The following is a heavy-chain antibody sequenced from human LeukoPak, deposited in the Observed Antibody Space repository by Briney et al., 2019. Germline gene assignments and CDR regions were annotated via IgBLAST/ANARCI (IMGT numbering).Heavy chain of an antibody. V-gene: IGHV3-23*01. CDR3: AKARSSWAGYFDH. CDR2: ITTAGGNT. CDR1: GFTFNNFA. Sequence: GRSLRLSCTVSGFTFNNFAMTWVRQPPGKGPEWVSTITTAGGNTYYADSVKGRFSIFRDNSKNTLFLQMNSLRAEDTAVYFCAKARSSWAGYFDHWGQGTLVTVSS. J-gene: IGHJ4*02. D-gene: IGHD6-13*01.